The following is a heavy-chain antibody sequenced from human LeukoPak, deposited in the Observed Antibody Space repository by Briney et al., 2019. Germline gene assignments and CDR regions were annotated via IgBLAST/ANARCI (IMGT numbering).Heavy chain of an antibody. CDR1: GFTFNNLW. CDR2: IQTDGSST. V-gene: IGHV3-74*01. CDR3: ARDEQLVRDGAFDI. J-gene: IGHJ3*02. D-gene: IGHD6-6*01. Sequence: GGSLRLSCAAYGFTFNNLWMPWLRHAPGKGLVWVSRIQTDGSSTIYAVSVKGRFPLYRANAKNTLYLQMNSLRAEDTAVYYCARDEQLVRDGAFDIWGQGTMVTVSS.